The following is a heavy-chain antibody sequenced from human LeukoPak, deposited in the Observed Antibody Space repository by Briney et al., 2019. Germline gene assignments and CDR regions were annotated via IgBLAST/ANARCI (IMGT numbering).Heavy chain of an antibody. J-gene: IGHJ4*02. CDR2: INTSGRTT. D-gene: IGHD3-10*01. Sequence: GGSLRLSCAASGFTFSDYYMSWIRQAPGKGLEWISYINTSGRTTNYADSVKGRFTMSRDNAKNSLYLQMNNLRAEDTAVYYCAREGNYFDYWGQGTLVTVSS. CDR1: GFTFSDYY. V-gene: IGHV3-11*01. CDR3: AREGNYFDY.